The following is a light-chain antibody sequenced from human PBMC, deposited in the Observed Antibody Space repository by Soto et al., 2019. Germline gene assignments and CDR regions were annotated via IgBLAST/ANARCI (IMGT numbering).Light chain of an antibody. Sequence: EIVLTQSPGTLSLSPGERASLSCRASQSVSSNYLAWFQQKPGQAPRLLISTASSRATGIPDRFSGSGSGTDFTLTITRLEPEDFAVYYCQQYNNWWTFGQGTKVDIK. CDR2: TAS. CDR3: QQYNNWWT. V-gene: IGKV3-20*01. CDR1: QSVSSNY. J-gene: IGKJ1*01.